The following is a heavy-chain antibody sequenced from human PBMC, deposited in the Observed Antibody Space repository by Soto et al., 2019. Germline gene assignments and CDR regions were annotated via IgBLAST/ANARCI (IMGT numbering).Heavy chain of an antibody. CDR1: GFTFSSYW. V-gene: IGHV3-7*01. CDR2: IKQDGSEK. D-gene: IGHD6-13*01. Sequence: GGSLRLSCAASGFTFSSYWMSWVRQAPGKGREWVANIKQDGSEKYYVDSVKGRFTISRDNAKNSLYLQMNSLRAEDTAVYYCAREDRGDSLYYYYYYGMDVWGQGTTVTVSS. J-gene: IGHJ6*02. CDR3: AREDRGDSLYYYYYYGMDV.